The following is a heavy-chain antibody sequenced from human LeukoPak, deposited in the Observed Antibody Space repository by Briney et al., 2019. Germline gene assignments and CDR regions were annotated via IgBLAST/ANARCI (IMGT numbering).Heavy chain of an antibody. CDR2: LSGSGAGT. D-gene: IGHD3-3*01. CDR3: AKAELGVDTFFDY. CDR1: GFTFSDYA. J-gene: IGHJ4*02. V-gene: IGHV3-23*01. Sequence: PGGSLRLSCAASGFTFSDYALGWVRQAPGRGLEWVATLSGSGAGTYYSDSEQGRFTISRDNSKRTLFLQMNSLRAEDTAFYYCAKAELGVDTFFDYWGQGTLVTVSS.